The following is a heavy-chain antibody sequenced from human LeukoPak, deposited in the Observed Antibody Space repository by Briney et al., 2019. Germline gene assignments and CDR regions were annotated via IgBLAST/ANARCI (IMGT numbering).Heavy chain of an antibody. Sequence: GESLKISCQASGYTFSDLWIGWVRQMPGQGLEWMGSVYPADSDTRYSPSFQGQVTISADKSINTAYLHWSRLKTSDTAIYYCARRGLELRGDYDYYTDVWGKGTTVTVSS. CDR1: GYTFSDLW. V-gene: IGHV5-51*01. CDR2: VYPADSDT. CDR3: ARRGLELRGDYDYYTDV. J-gene: IGHJ6*03. D-gene: IGHD1-7*01.